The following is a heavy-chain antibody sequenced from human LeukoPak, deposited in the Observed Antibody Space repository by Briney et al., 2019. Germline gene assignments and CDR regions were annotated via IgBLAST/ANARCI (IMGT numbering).Heavy chain of an antibody. CDR2: INPSGGST. CDR3: ARVGEGYCSGGSCPFDY. Sequence: ASVKVSCKASGYTFTSYYMHWVRQAPGQGLEWMGIINPSGGSTSYAQKFQGRVTMTRDTSTSTAYMELSSLRSEDTAVYYCARVGEGYCSGGSCPFDYWGQGTLVTVSS. D-gene: IGHD2-15*01. CDR1: GYTFTSYY. J-gene: IGHJ4*02. V-gene: IGHV1-46*01.